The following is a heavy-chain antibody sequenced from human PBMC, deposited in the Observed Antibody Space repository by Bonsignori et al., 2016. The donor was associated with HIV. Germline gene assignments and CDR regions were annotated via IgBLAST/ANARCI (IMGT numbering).Heavy chain of an antibody. CDR2: ISWNSGSI. CDR1: GFTFDDYA. D-gene: IGHD6-13*01. V-gene: IGHV3-9*01. J-gene: IGHJ5*02. CDR3: AKGSDLGIAEGNWFDP. Sequence: GGSLRLSCAASGFTFDDYAMHWVRQAPGKGLEWVSGISWNSGSIGYADSVKGRFTISRDNAKNSLYLQMNSLRAEDTALYYCAKGSDLGIAEGNWFDPWGQGTLVTVSS.